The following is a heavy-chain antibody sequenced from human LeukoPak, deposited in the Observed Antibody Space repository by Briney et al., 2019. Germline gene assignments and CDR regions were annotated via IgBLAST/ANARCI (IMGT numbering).Heavy chain of an antibody. J-gene: IGHJ4*02. V-gene: IGHV3-53*01. D-gene: IGHD3-22*01. CDR1: GFTVSSNY. CDR3: ARGQYYDSRGVYFDY. CDR2: ISGSGGNT. Sequence: GGSLRLSCAASGFTVSSNYMSWVRQAPGKGLEWVSVISGSGGNTYYADSVKGRFTISRDNSENTLYLLMNSLRAEDTAVYYCARGQYYDSRGVYFDYWGQGTLVTVSS.